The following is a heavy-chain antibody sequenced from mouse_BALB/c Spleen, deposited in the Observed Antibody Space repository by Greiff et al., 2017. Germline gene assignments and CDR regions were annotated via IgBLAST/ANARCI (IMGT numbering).Heavy chain of an antibody. CDR3: ARSNHRGAMDY. Sequence: QVTLKVSGAELARPGASVKLSCKASGYTFTSYWMQWVKQRPGQGLEWIGAIYPGDGDTRYTQKFKGKATLTADKSSSTAYMQLSSLASEDSAVYFCARSNHRGAMDYWGQGTSVTVSS. CDR2: IYPGDGDT. CDR1: GYTFTSYW. V-gene: IGHV1-87*01. D-gene: IGHD4-1*01. J-gene: IGHJ4*01.